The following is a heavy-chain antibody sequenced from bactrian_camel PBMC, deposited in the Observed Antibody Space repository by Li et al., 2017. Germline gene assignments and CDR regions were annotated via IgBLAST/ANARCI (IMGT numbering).Heavy chain of an antibody. Sequence: QVQLVESGGGSVQAGETLRLNCAFDAYTPTSVRMAWFRQVPGKAREGVTSVAGDGSVLYATSLKGRFTITKDNARNWLDLQMESLEAGILAATIVRQIAVAMGPRLCVQVTTLYGARGPRSPSP. V-gene: IGHV3S6*01. D-gene: IGHD2*01. CDR1: AYTPTSVR. J-gene: IGHJ4*01. CDR3: RQIAVAMGPRLCVQVTTL. CDR2: VAGDGSVL.